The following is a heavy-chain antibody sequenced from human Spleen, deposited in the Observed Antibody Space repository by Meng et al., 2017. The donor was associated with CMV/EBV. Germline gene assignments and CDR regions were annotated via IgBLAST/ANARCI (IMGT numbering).Heavy chain of an antibody. D-gene: IGHD4-23*01. CDR2: IKPNGSEK. J-gene: IGHJ4*02. V-gene: IGHV3-7*01. Sequence: GGSLRLSCAASEFTLSSYWMSWVRQAPGKGLEWVANIKPNGSEKDYVDSVKGRFTISRDNANNSLYLQMNSLRAEDTAVYYCARDHGWELDNWGQGTLVTVSS. CDR3: ARDHGWELDN. CDR1: EFTLSSYW.